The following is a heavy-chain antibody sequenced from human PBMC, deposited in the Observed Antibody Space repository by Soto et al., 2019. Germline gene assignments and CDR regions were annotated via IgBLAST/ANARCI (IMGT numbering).Heavy chain of an antibody. J-gene: IGHJ5*02. CDR2: IWYEGTTK. CDR3: ARDVGSSGSSRWFDN. CDR1: GFTLSNYG. Sequence: GGSLRLSCVASGFTLSNYGMHWVRQAPGKGLEWSALIWYEGTTKYSTDSMKGRFSISRDQSKSTLYLQVNSLRAEDTATYYCARDVGSSGSSRWFDNWGQGTLVTVSA. V-gene: IGHV3-33*01. D-gene: IGHD3-10*01.